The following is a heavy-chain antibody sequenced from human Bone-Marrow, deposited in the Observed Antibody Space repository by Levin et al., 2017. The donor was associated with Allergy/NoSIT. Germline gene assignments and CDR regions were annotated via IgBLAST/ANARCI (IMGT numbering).Heavy chain of an antibody. CDR3: ARAAESLHDFWSGYYRGYYYYYYMDV. D-gene: IGHD3-3*01. J-gene: IGHJ6*03. CDR2: ISGSGNTT. Sequence: GGSLRLSCAASGLTFSNYEMNWVRQAPGKGLEWVSYISGSGNTTHYADSVKGRFTISRDNGKNLLYLQMNSLIAEDTAVYYCARAAESLHDFWSGYYRGYYYYYYMDVWGKGTTVTVSS. CDR1: GLTFSNYE. V-gene: IGHV3-48*03.